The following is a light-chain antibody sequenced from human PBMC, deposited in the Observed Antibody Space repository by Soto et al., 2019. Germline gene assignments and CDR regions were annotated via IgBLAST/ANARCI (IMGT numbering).Light chain of an antibody. CDR2: AAS. CDR1: HSVSSRS. J-gene: IGKJ1*01. CDR3: QHYSSSRWT. Sequence: EIVLTQSPRTLSLSPGERATLSCGAIHSVSSRSLAWYQQKPGQAPRLLIYAASSRATGIPDRFSGGGSGTDFTLTISRLEPEAFAVYYCQHYSSSRWTFGPGTKVEIK. V-gene: IGKV3-20*01.